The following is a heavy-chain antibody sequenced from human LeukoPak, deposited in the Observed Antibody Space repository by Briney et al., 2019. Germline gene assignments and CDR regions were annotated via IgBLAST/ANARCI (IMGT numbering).Heavy chain of an antibody. Sequence: PGGSLRLSCAASGFTFSSYSMNWVRQAPGKGLEWVSCISSSSSYKYYGDSVKGRFTISRDNAKNSLYLEMNSLRAEDTAVYYCARGAVDYYDSSGYSGGMDVWGQGTTVTVSS. CDR3: ARGAVDYYDSSGYSGGMDV. CDR2: ISSSSSYK. D-gene: IGHD3-22*01. J-gene: IGHJ6*02. V-gene: IGHV3-21*01. CDR1: GFTFSSYS.